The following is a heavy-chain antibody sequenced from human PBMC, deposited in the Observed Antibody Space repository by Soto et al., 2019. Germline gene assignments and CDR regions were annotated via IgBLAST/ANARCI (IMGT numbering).Heavy chain of an antibody. J-gene: IGHJ4*02. Sequence: KASETLSLTCTVSGGSISSYYWSWIRQPPGKGLEWIGYIYYSGSTNYNPSLKSRVTISVDTSKNQFSLKLSSVTAADTAVYYCARRDGYIYYFENWGQGTLVTVSS. CDR3: ARRDGYIYYFEN. D-gene: IGHD5-12*01. V-gene: IGHV4-59*01. CDR2: IYYSGST. CDR1: GGSISSYY.